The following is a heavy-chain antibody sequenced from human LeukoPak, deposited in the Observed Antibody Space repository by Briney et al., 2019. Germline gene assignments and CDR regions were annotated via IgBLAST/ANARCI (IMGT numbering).Heavy chain of an antibody. V-gene: IGHV3-33*01. Sequence: QPGRSLGLSCAASGFTFSSYGMHWVRQAPGKGLEWVAVIWYDGSNKYYADSVKGRFTISRDNSKNTLYLQMNSLRAEDTAVYYCARDWVYNWNYHDAFDIWGQGTMVTVSS. D-gene: IGHD1-7*01. CDR1: GFTFSSYG. J-gene: IGHJ3*02. CDR3: ARDWVYNWNYHDAFDI. CDR2: IWYDGSNK.